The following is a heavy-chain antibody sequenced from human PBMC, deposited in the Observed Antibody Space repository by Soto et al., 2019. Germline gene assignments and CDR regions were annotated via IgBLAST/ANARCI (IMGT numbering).Heavy chain of an antibody. Sequence: PGGSLRLSCTASGFTFGDYAMSWVRQAPGKGLEWVGFIRSKAYGGTTEYAASVKGRFTISRDDSKSIAYLQMNSLKTEDTAVYYCTSSNVLLWFGELLVYGMDVWGQGTTVTSP. J-gene: IGHJ6*02. V-gene: IGHV3-49*04. CDR1: GFTFGDYA. D-gene: IGHD3-10*01. CDR3: TSSNVLLWFGELLVYGMDV. CDR2: IRSKAYGGTT.